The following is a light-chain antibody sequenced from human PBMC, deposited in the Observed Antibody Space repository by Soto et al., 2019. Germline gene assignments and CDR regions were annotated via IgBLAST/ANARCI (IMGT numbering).Light chain of an antibody. CDR3: TSYTSGSIDYV. CDR2: EVS. Sequence: QSALTQPASVSGSPGQSITISGTGTSSDVGGYNYVSWYQQHPGKAPKLMIYEVSNRPSGVSNRFSGSKSGNTASLTISGLQAEDEADYYCTSYTSGSIDYVFGTGTKLTVL. CDR1: SSDVGGYNY. V-gene: IGLV2-14*01. J-gene: IGLJ1*01.